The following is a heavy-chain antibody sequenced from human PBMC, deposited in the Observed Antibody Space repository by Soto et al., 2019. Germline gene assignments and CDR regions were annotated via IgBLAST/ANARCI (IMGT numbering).Heavy chain of an antibody. CDR2: IYNSGST. CDR1: GGSISSGDYY. D-gene: IGHD1-26*01. CDR3: ARDGTRGQNWFDP. Sequence: PSETLSLTCTVSGGSISSGDYYWSWIRQPPGKGLEWIGHIYNSGSTYYNPSLKSRITISVDTSKNQFSLKLSSVTAADTAVYYCARDGTRGQNWFDPWGQGTLVTVSS. V-gene: IGHV4-30-4*01. J-gene: IGHJ5*02.